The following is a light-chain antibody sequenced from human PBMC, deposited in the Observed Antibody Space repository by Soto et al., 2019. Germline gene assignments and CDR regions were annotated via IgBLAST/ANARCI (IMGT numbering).Light chain of an antibody. CDR3: QQYYSSPFT. Sequence: DIVMTQSPATLSVSPGERVTLSCRARQSVSSNLAWYQQKPGQAPRLLIYGASTRATGLPARFSGSGSGTEFTLTISSLQSEDFAVYYCQQYYSSPFTFGPGTKVDIK. V-gene: IGKV3-15*01. J-gene: IGKJ3*01. CDR1: QSVSSN. CDR2: GAS.